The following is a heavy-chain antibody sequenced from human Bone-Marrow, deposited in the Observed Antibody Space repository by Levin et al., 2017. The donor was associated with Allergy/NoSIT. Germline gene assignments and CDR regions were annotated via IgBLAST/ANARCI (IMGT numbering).Heavy chain of an antibody. CDR2: IYPGDSDT. D-gene: IGHD2-8*02. V-gene: IGHV5-51*01. CDR1: GSIFSNFW. CDR3: ARSDTGSSFSMDV. J-gene: IGHJ6*02. Sequence: GGSLRLSCKSSGSIFSNFWIGWVRQMPGSGLEWMGIIYPGDSDTRYSPSFQGQVTISVDKSTNTAYLQWSSLKASDTAMYYCARSDTGSSFSMDVWGQGTTVTVSS.